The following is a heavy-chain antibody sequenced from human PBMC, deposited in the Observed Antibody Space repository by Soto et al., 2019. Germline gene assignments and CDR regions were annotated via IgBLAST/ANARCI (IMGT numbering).Heavy chain of an antibody. V-gene: IGHV3-11*01. CDR1: GLTFSDYY. J-gene: IGHJ6*02. CDR2: ISSRGSSI. Sequence: GGSLRLSCAASGLTFSDYYMSWIRQAPGKGLEWVSYISSRGSSIYYADSVKGRFTISRDNAKNSLYLQMNGLRAEDTAVYYCARGYYDFWSGYYISPYGMDVWGQGTTVTVSS. D-gene: IGHD3-3*01. CDR3: ARGYYDFWSGYYISPYGMDV.